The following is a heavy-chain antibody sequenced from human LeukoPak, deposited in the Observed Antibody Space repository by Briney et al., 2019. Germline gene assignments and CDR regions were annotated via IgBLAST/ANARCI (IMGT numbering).Heavy chain of an antibody. D-gene: IGHD3-16*01. J-gene: IGHJ4*02. CDR3: ARDFTGGEYFDS. V-gene: IGHV3-21*06. Sequence: GGSLRLSCAASGFTFSSFKMTWVRQAPGKGLEWVASISPSSTYIYYGDSLKGRVTVPRDNAKSLLFLHMSNLRPDDTAVYYCARDFTGGEYFDSWGQGALVSVSS. CDR1: GFTFSSFK. CDR2: ISPSSTYI.